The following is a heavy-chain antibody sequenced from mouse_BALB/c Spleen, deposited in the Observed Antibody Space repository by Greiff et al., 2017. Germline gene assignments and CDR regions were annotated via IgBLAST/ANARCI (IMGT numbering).Heavy chain of an antibody. D-gene: IGHD2-10*01. CDR1: GFTFSDYY. CDR3: ASAPTMVKRFAY. V-gene: IGHV5-4*02. CDR2: ISDGGSYT. J-gene: IGHJ3*01. Sequence: EVQLVESGGGLVKPGGSLKLSCAASGFTFSDYYMYWVRQTPEKRLEWVATISDGGSYTYYPDSVKGRFTISRDNAKNNLYLQMSSLKSEDTAMYYCASAPTMVKRFAYWGQGTLVTVSA.